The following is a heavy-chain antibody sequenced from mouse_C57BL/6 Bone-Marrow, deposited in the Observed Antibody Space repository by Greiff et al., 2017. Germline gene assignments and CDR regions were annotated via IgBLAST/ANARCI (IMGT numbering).Heavy chain of an antibody. V-gene: IGHV1-74*01. CDR2: IHPSDSDT. J-gene: IGHJ2*01. Sequence: QVQLQQPGAELVKPGASVKVSCKASGYTFTSYWMHWVKQRPGQGLEWVGRIHPSDSDTNSNQKFKGKATLTVDKSSSTAYMQLSSLTSADSAVYYCAIGCYGIYVDYWGQGTTLTVSS. D-gene: IGHD2-1*01. CDR1: GYTFTSYW. CDR3: AIGCYGIYVDY.